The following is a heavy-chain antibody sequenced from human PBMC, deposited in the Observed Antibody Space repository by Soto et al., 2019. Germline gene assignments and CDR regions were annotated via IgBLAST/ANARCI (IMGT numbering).Heavy chain of an antibody. CDR3: VRGGRGYTRDDVFDI. CDR2: ISGSSLYT. V-gene: IGHV3-21*05. D-gene: IGHD2-2*02. Sequence: PGGSVRLSFAASGFTFSIYAMSWVRQAPGKGLEWLSYISGSSLYTNYADSLKGRFTISRDNAKNSLYLQMHSLRAEDTAVYYCVRGGRGYTRDDVFDIWGQGTMVTVSS. J-gene: IGHJ3*02. CDR1: GFTFSIYA.